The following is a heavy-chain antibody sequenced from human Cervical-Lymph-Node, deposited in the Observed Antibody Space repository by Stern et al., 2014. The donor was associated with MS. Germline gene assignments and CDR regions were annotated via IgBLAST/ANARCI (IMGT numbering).Heavy chain of an antibody. CDR3: AREGARGAAGS. V-gene: IGHV4-31*03. CDR1: GGSINNGSYY. CDR2: IHRSGST. D-gene: IGHD6-13*01. J-gene: IGHJ4*02. Sequence: EQLVESGPGLVKPSQTLSLICTVSGGSINNGSYYWNWIRQHPGKGLEWIGSIHRSGSTYYNPSLKSRVTISVDTSKNHFSVNLASVTAADTAVYYCAREGARGAAGSWGQGTLVTVSS.